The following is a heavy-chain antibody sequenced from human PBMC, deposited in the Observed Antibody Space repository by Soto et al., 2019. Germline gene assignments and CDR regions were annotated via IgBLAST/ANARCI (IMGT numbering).Heavy chain of an antibody. D-gene: IGHD3-3*01. CDR3: ARDPPWQYDVQSIEDY. V-gene: IGHV1-2*02. CDR2: INPSSGGP. Sequence: QVQLVQSGAEVKEPGASVKVSRKTSGYMFTAYYIHWVRQAPGQGLEWMGYINPSSGGPISAQKFQARVTLSRDTSTRTAYMELSNLRSDDTAMYYCARDPPWQYDVQSIEDYWGQGTLVTVS. CDR1: GYMFTAYY. J-gene: IGHJ4*02.